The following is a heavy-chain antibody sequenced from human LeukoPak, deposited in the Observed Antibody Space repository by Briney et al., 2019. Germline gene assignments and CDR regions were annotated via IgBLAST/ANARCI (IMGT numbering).Heavy chain of an antibody. D-gene: IGHD6-19*01. V-gene: IGHV2-70*11. CDR3: ARNLRDSSGWYGGAFDI. CDR1: GFSLSTSGMC. J-gene: IGHJ3*02. Sequence: SGPALVKPTQTLTLTCTFSGFSLSTSGMCVSWIRQPPGKALEWLARIDWDDDKYYSTSLKTRLTISTDTSKNQVVLTMTNMDPVDTATYYCARNLRDSSGWYGGAFDIWGQGTMVTVSS. CDR2: IDWDDDK.